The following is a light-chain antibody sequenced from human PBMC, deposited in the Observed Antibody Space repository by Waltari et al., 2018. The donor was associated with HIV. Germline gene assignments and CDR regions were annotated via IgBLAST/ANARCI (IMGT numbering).Light chain of an antibody. CDR3: QQYGSSPYT. CDR1: QSVDSNY. V-gene: IGKV3-20*01. CDR2: GAS. J-gene: IGKJ2*01. Sequence: EIVLTQSPGTLSLSQGEGATLSCRASQSVDSNYLAWYQQKPGQAPRLLIYGASSRATGIPDRFSGSGSGTDFTLTISRLEPEDSAVYYCQQYGSSPYTFGQGTKLEI.